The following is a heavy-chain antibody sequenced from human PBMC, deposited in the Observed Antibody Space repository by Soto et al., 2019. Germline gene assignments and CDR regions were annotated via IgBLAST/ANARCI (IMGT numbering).Heavy chain of an antibody. V-gene: IGHV1-18*01. J-gene: IGHJ4*02. D-gene: IGHD3-10*01. CDR2: ISAYNGNT. CDR1: GYTFTSYV. CDR3: ARIVEKFLWFGELLGSFDY. Sequence: QVQLVQSGAEVKKPGDSVNVSCKASGYTFTSYVISCVRQAPGQGLEWMGWISAYNGNTNYAQNLQSRVTMTTDKSTSTAYMELRSLRSDDTAVYYCARIVEKFLWFGELLGSFDYWGQGTLVTVSS.